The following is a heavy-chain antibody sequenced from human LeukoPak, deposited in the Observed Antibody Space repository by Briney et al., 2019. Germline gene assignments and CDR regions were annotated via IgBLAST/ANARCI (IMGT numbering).Heavy chain of an antibody. CDR3: ARDWVGQSLPYFFDY. J-gene: IGHJ4*02. CDR2: ISGGGGST. D-gene: IGHD1-26*01. CDR1: GFTFSSYA. V-gene: IGHV3-23*01. Sequence: GGSLRLSCAASGFTFSSYAMSWVRQAPGKGLEWVSAISGGGGSTYYADSVKGRFTISRDNSKNTLYLQMNSLRAEDTAVYYCARDWVGQSLPYFFDYWGRGTLVTVSS.